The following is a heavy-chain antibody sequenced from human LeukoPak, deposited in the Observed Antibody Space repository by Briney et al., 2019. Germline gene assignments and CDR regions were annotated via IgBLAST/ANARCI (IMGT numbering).Heavy chain of an antibody. CDR3: AKDSSVYYYDSRNFDY. Sequence: GGSLRLSCTVSGFTVSSNSMSWVRQAPGKGLEWVSFIYSDNTHYSDSVKGRFTISRDNSKNTLYLQMNSLRAEDTAVYYCAKDSSVYYYDSRNFDYWGQGTLVTVSS. CDR1: GFTVSSNS. J-gene: IGHJ4*02. V-gene: IGHV3-66*03. CDR2: IYSDNT. D-gene: IGHD3-22*01.